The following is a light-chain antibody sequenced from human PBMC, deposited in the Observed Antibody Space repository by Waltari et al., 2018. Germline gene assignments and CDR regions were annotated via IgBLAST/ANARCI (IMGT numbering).Light chain of an antibody. J-gene: IGLJ3*02. V-gene: IGLV7-43*01. CDR2: STS. CDR3: LLYYVGVWV. Sequence: NWFQQKPGQAPRALIYSTSNTYSSTPARFSDSLLGGKVALTLSGAQPEDEAEYYCLLYYVGVWVFGGGTKLTVL.